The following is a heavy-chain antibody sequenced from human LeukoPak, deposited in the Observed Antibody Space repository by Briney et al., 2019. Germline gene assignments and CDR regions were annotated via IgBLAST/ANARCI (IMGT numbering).Heavy chain of an antibody. CDR2: INPNSGGT. CDR3: ARGGCTVTAPYYYYYMDV. D-gene: IGHD4-17*01. CDR1: GYTFSGYY. V-gene: IGHV1-2*02. J-gene: IGHJ6*03. Sequence: ASVKVSCKASGYTFSGYYMHWVRQAPGQGLEWMGWINPNSGGTNYAQKFQGRVTMTRDMSISTAYMELSRLRSDDTAVYYCARGGCTVTAPYYYYYMDVWGKGTTVTVSS.